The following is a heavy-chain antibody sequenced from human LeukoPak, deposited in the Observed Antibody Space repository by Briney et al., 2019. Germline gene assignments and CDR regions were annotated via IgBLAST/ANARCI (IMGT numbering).Heavy chain of an antibody. Sequence: GGSLRLSCAASRFTFSNYWMHWVRQAPGKGLVWVSRINSDGSSISYADSVKGRFTISRDNAKNTLYLQMNSLRAEDTSVYYCARRAAALGAFDYWGQGTLVTVSS. CDR1: RFTFSNYW. J-gene: IGHJ4*02. D-gene: IGHD6-13*01. CDR3: ARRAAALGAFDY. V-gene: IGHV3-74*01. CDR2: INSDGSSI.